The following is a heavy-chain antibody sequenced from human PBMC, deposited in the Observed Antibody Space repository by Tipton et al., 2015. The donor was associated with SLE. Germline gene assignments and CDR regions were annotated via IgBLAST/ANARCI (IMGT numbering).Heavy chain of an antibody. CDR3: ATHYYYYGMDV. J-gene: IGHJ6*02. CDR2: IYYSGST. Sequence: GLVKPSETLSLTCTVSGGSISSSSYYWGWIRQPPGKGLEWIGSIYYSGSTYYNPSLKSRVTISVDTSKNQFSLKLSSVTAADTAVYYCATHYYYYGMDVWGQGTTVTVSS. V-gene: IGHV4-39*07. CDR1: GGSISSSSYY.